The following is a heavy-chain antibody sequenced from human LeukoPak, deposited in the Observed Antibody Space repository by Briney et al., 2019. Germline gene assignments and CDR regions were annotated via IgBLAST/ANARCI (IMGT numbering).Heavy chain of an antibody. V-gene: IGHV1-24*01. CDR1: GYTFTGYY. Sequence: ASVKVSCKASGYTFTGYYMHWVRQAPGKGLEWMGGFDPEDGETIYAQKFQGRVTLTEDTSTDTSYMELSSLRSEDTALYYCATTFFDHWGQGTLVTVSS. J-gene: IGHJ4*02. CDR2: FDPEDGET. CDR3: ATTFFDH.